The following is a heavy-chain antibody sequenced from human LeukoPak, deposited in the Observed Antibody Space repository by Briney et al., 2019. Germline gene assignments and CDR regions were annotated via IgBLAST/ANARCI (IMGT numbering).Heavy chain of an antibody. V-gene: IGHV1-8*01. D-gene: IGHD5-24*01. CDR2: MNPNSGNT. CDR3: ARGPRPSLVAYRMAKKRYYFDY. Sequence: ASVKVSCKASGYTFTSYDINWVRQATGQGLEWMGWMNPNSGNTGYAQKFQGRVTMTRNTSISTAYMELSSLRSEDTAVYYCARGPRPSLVAYRMAKKRYYFDYWGQGTLVTVSS. J-gene: IGHJ4*02. CDR1: GYTFTSYD.